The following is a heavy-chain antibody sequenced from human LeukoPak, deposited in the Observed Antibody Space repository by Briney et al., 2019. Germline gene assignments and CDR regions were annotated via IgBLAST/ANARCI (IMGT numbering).Heavy chain of an antibody. CDR2: IYYSGST. Sequence: SETLSLTCTVSGGSISSYYWSWIRQPPGKGLEWIGYIYYSGSTNYNPSLKSRVTLSVDTSKNQFSLKLSSVTAADMAVYYCARGAMTTTSTFDYWGQGTLVTVSS. CDR3: ARGAMTTTSTFDY. CDR1: GGSISSYY. J-gene: IGHJ4*02. V-gene: IGHV4-59*13. D-gene: IGHD5-24*01.